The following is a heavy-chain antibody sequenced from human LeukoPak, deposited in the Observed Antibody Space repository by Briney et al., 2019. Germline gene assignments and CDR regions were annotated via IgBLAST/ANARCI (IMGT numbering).Heavy chain of an antibody. V-gene: IGHV3-53*01. CDR3: ARVVGATKVLDY. CDR1: GFTVSSNY. Sequence: GGSLRLSCAASGFTVSSNYMSRVRQAPGKGLEWVSVIYSGGSTYYADSVKGRFTISRDNSKNTLYLQMNSLRAEDTAVYYCARVVGATKVLDYWGQGTLVTVSS. J-gene: IGHJ4*02. D-gene: IGHD1-26*01. CDR2: IYSGGST.